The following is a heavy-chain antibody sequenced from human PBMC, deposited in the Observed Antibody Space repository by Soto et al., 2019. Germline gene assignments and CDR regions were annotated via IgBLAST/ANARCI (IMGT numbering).Heavy chain of an antibody. Sequence: ASVKVSCKASGYTFTSYAMHWVRQAPGQRLEWMGWINAGNGNTKYSQKFQGRVTITRDTSASTAYMELSSLRSEDTAVYYCARATTEYGSGSYLAHLVGFDPWGQGTLVTVSS. CDR2: INAGNGNT. D-gene: IGHD3-10*01. CDR3: ARATTEYGSGSYLAHLVGFDP. CDR1: GYTFTSYA. V-gene: IGHV1-3*01. J-gene: IGHJ5*02.